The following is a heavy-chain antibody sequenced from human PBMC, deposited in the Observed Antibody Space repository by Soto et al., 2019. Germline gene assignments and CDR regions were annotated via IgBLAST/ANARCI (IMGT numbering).Heavy chain of an antibody. D-gene: IGHD2-15*01. CDR2: ISGSGGST. CDR1: GFTFSSYA. Sequence: LRLSCAASGFTFSSYAMSWVRQAPGKGLEWVSAISGSGGSTYYADSVKGRFTISRDNSKNTLYLQMNSLRAEDTAVYYCAKEPGGWSWVTCGWFDLWGRGTLDTGSS. J-gene: IGHJ5*02. CDR3: AKEPGGWSWVTCGWFDL. V-gene: IGHV3-23*01.